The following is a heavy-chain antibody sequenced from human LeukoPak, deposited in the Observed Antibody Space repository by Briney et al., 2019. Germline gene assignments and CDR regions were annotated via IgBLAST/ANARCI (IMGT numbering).Heavy chain of an antibody. Sequence: SETLSLTCTVSGGSISSYYWSWIRQPPGKGLEWIGEINHSGSTNYNPSLKSRVTISVDTSKNQFSLKLSSVTAADTAVYYCARRMARNRYCSSTSCYAGISGGYYFDYWGQGTLVTVSS. J-gene: IGHJ4*02. V-gene: IGHV4-34*01. CDR3: ARRMARNRYCSSTSCYAGISGGYYFDY. CDR1: GGSISSYY. D-gene: IGHD2-2*01. CDR2: INHSGST.